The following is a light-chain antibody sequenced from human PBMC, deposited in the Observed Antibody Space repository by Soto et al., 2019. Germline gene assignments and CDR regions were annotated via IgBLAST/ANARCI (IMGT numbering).Light chain of an antibody. CDR1: QSVSSSY. CDR2: DSS. J-gene: IGKJ1*01. Sequence: DIVLTQSPGTLSLSPGERATLSCRASQSVSSSYLAWYQQKPGQAPRLLIYDSSTRATGIPDRFRGSGSGTDFTLTINRLDPEDFAMYYCQQYGSSGTFGQGTKVEIK. V-gene: IGKV3-20*01. CDR3: QQYGSSGT.